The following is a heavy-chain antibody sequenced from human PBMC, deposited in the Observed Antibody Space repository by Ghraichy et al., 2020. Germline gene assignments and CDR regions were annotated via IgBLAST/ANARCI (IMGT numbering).Heavy chain of an antibody. CDR2: ISSSGTTI. V-gene: IGHV3-48*03. J-gene: IGHJ4*02. CDR1: GFIFSSYE. D-gene: IGHD3-3*01. Sequence: LSLTCAASGFIFSSYEMNWVRQAPGKGLEWVSYISSSGTTIYYADSVKGRFTISRDNAKNSLYLQMNSLRAEDMAVYYCARDQNYDFWNNYYDGGYFDYWGQGTLVTVSS. CDR3: ARDQNYDFWNNYYDGGYFDY.